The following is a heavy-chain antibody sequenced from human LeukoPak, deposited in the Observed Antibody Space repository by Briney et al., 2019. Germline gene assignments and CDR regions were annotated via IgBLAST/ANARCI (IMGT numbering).Heavy chain of an antibody. D-gene: IGHD3-22*01. Sequence: GGSLRLSCAATGFTVSSNYMSWVRQAPGKGLEWVSVIYSGGSTYYADSVKGRFTISRDNSKNTLYLQMNSLRAEDTAVYYCARELYDSSAYYYDAFDIWGQGTMVTVSS. J-gene: IGHJ3*02. V-gene: IGHV3-53*01. CDR1: GFTVSSNY. CDR2: IYSGGST. CDR3: ARELYDSSAYYYDAFDI.